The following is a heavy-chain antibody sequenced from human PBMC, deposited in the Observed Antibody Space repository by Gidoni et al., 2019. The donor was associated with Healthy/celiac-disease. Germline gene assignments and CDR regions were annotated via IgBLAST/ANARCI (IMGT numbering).Heavy chain of an antibody. CDR2: IYTSGST. Sequence: QVQLQESGPGLVKPSQTLSLTCTVSGGSISSGRYYWSWIRPPAGKGLEWIGRIYTSGSTNYNPALKSRVTRSVDTSKNQFSLKLSAVTAADTAGYYCAREGDVRGYCSSTSCHKNRNYYYYYGMDVWGQGTTVTVSS. CDR3: AREGDVRGYCSSTSCHKNRNYYYYYGMDV. CDR1: GGSISSGRYY. D-gene: IGHD2-2*02. J-gene: IGHJ6*02. V-gene: IGHV4-61*02.